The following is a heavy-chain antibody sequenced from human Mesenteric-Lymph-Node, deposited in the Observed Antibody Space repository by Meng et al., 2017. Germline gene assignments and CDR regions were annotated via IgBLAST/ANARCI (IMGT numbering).Heavy chain of an antibody. Sequence: GKLQQSGPGLVKPSQTPSLTRAISGDSVSSNSAAWNWIRQSPSRGLEWLGRTYYRSKWYNDYALSVKSRITINPDTSKNQFSLQLNSVTPEDTAIYYCARDWGDVRGGFNFWGQGTLVTVSS. D-gene: IGHD3-10*02. CDR3: ARDWGDVRGGFNF. V-gene: IGHV6-1*01. J-gene: IGHJ4*02. CDR1: GDSVSSNSAA. CDR2: TYYRSKWYN.